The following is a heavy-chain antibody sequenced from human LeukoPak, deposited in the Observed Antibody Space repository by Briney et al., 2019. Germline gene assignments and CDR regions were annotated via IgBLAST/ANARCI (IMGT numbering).Heavy chain of an antibody. V-gene: IGHV3-21*01. CDR1: GFTFSSYS. CDR3: ARPSHSYGERPGY. Sequence: GGSLRLSCAASGFTFSSYSMNWVRQAPGKGLEWVSSISSSSSYMYYADSVKGRFTISRDNAKNSLYLQMNSLRAEDTAVYYCARPSHSYGERPGYWGQGTLVTVSS. J-gene: IGHJ4*02. D-gene: IGHD5-18*01. CDR2: ISSSSSYM.